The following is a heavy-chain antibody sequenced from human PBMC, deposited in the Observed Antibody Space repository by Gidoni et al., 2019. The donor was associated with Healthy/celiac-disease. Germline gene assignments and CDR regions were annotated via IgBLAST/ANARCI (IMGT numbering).Heavy chain of an antibody. V-gene: IGHV4-31*03. CDR3: AREAPLGGVYYYGMDV. CDR1: GSSLSSGGSY. Sequence: QVQLQESGPGLVKPSQPLSLTCTVSGSSLSSGGSYWSWIRQHPGKGLEWIGYIYYSGSTYYNPSLKSRVTISVDTSKNQFSLKLSSVTAADTAVYYCAREAPLGGVYYYGMDVWGQGTTVTVSS. CDR2: IYYSGST. J-gene: IGHJ6*02. D-gene: IGHD3-10*01.